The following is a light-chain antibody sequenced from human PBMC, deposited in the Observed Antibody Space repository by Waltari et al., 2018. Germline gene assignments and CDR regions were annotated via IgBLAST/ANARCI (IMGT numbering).Light chain of an antibody. CDR3: QQYGTSPYT. V-gene: IGKV3-20*01. CDR1: QSLSSSC. CDR2: GAS. J-gene: IGKJ2*01. Sequence: EIVLTQSPGTLSLSPGEGATLSCRTSQSLSSSCLAWYQQKPGQAPRLLIYGASRRATGIPDRFSGSGSGTDFTLTVSRLEPEDFAVYYCQQYGTSPYTFGQGTKLEI.